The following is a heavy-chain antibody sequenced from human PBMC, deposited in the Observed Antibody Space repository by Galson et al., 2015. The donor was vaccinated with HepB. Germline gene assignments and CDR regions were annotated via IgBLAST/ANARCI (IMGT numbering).Heavy chain of an antibody. CDR3: ATSRGSGYSSIDY. D-gene: IGHD3-3*01. J-gene: IGHJ4*02. V-gene: IGHV3-48*01. CDR2: ISTGGSTT. CDR1: GLTFSNYN. Sequence: SLRLSCAVSGLTFSNYNLNWVRQTPGKGLEWISYISTGGSTTYYADSVKGRFTIFRDNARNSLYLQMDSLRAEDTAVYYCATSRGSGYSSIDYWGQGTLVTVSS.